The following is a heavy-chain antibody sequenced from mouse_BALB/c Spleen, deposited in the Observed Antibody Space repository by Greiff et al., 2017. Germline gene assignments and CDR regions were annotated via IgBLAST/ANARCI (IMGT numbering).Heavy chain of an antibody. CDR1: GYSITSGYY. Sequence: DVKLQESGPGLVKPSQSLSLTCSVTGYSITSGYYWNWIRQFPGNKLEWMGYISYDGSNNYNPSLKNRISITRDTSKNQFFLKLNSVTTEDTATYYCARRNYGSSPHFDYWGQGTTLTVSS. J-gene: IGHJ2*01. CDR2: ISYDGSN. D-gene: IGHD1-1*01. CDR3: ARRNYGSSPHFDY. V-gene: IGHV3-6*02.